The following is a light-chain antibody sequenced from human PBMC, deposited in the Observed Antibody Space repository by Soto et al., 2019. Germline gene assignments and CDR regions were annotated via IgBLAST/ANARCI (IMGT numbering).Light chain of an antibody. J-gene: IGKJ3*01. CDR3: QHYHNLPPFT. Sequence: DIQMTQSPSSLSASVGDRVSITCQASQDIRTSLSWFQQKPGRAPKLLIYGASYLETGVPSRFRGSGSWTDFTFTISSLQPEDIATYYCQHYHNLPPFTFGPGTRVDVK. CDR2: GAS. V-gene: IGKV1-33*01. CDR1: QDIRTS.